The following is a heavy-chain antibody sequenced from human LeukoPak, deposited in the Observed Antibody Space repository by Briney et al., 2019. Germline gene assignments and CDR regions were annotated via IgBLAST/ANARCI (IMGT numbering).Heavy chain of an antibody. CDR2: IFYTGSS. CDR3: ARDGYNTPGY. J-gene: IGHJ4*02. CDR1: GGSISGSNYY. V-gene: IGHV4-39*07. Sequence: SETLSLTCTVSGGSISGSNYYWGWIRQPPGKGLEWIGSIFYTGSSYYNPSLKSRVTLSVDTSKDQFSLKLSSVTAADTAVYYCARDGYNTPGYWGQGTLVTVSS. D-gene: IGHD5-24*01.